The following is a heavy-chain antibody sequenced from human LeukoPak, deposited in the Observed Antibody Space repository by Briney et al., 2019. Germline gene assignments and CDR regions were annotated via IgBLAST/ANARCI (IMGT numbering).Heavy chain of an antibody. D-gene: IGHD3-10*01. CDR1: GYTFTAYN. CDR2: ITPSSGGT. Sequence: ASVKVSCKTSGYTFTAYNIHWVRQAPGQELEWMGWITPSSGGTNYAQQLQGRITMTRDTSISTAYMELNNLISDDTAVYYCARGMGVGTYRRFDFWGQGTLVTVSS. J-gene: IGHJ4*02. V-gene: IGHV1-2*02. CDR3: ARGMGVGTYRRFDF.